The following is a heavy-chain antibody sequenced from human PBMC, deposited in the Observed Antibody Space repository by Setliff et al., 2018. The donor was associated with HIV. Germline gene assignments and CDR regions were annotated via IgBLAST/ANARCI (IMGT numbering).Heavy chain of an antibody. CDR3: ARENYDILTGYYDY. D-gene: IGHD3-9*01. CDR1: GFTLDNYA. J-gene: IGHJ4*02. Sequence: SLRLSCAASGFTLDNYAMSWVRQRPGEGLEWVASISWNRGTIAYADSVKGRFTISRDNSKNTLYLQMNSLRAEDTAVYYCARENYDILTGYYDYWGQGALVTVSS. V-gene: IGHV3-9*01. CDR2: ISWNRGTI.